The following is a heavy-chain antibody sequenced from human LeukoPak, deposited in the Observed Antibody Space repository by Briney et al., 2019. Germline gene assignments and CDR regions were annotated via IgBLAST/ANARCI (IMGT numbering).Heavy chain of an antibody. Sequence: RASMKVSCKASGYTFTNFDINWVRQATGQGLEWMGWMNPNTGNAGYAQKFQDKVTITWDASISTAYMDLSSLRSEDTAVYYCARVGYSNSYDYWGQGTLVTVSS. V-gene: IGHV1-8*03. D-gene: IGHD1-26*01. CDR3: ARVGYSNSYDY. CDR2: MNPNTGNA. J-gene: IGHJ4*02. CDR1: GYTFTNFD.